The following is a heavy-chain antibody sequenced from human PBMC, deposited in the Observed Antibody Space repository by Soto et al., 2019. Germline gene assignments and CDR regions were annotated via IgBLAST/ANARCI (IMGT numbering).Heavy chain of an antibody. V-gene: IGHV4-31*03. CDR3: ARDGSATYIPRYNWFDP. J-gene: IGHJ5*02. CDR1: GGSISSGDYF. D-gene: IGHD3-10*01. CDR2: IYYSGST. Sequence: SETLSHTCTVSGGSISSGDYFRNWIRQHPGKGLEWIGNIYYSGSTYYNPSLKSRVTISVDTSKNQFSLILSSVTSADTALYYCARDGSATYIPRYNWFDPWGQGTLVTVSS.